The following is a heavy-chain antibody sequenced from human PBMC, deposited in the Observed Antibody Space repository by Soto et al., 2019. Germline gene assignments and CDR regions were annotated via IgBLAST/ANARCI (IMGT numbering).Heavy chain of an antibody. J-gene: IGHJ4*02. CDR1: GFTFNNYA. CDR3: VKLQRSAFSHFDY. Sequence: GGSLRLSCAASGFTFNNYAMSWVRQAPGKGLEWVSTISAVDPSTYYAASVTGRFTLSRDNSKNTLFLQMNSLRVEDSAIYYCVKLQRSAFSHFDYWGQGTLVTVSS. V-gene: IGHV3-23*01. D-gene: IGHD3-3*02. CDR2: ISAVDPST.